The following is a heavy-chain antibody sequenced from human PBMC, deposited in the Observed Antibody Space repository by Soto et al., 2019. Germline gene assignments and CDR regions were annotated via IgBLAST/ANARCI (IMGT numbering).Heavy chain of an antibody. CDR2: INPNSGGT. J-gene: IGHJ6*02. Sequence: ASVKVSCKASGYTFTGYYMHWVRQAPGQGLEWMGWINPNSGGTNYAQKFQGWVTMTADESISTAYMELSRLRSEDTAVYYCARRGGITIFGVVTPYYGMDVWGQGTTVTVSS. CDR1: GYTFTGYY. CDR3: ARRGGITIFGVVTPYYGMDV. D-gene: IGHD3-3*01. V-gene: IGHV1-2*04.